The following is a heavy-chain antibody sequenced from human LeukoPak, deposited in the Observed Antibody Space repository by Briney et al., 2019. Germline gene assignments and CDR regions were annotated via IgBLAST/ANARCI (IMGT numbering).Heavy chain of an antibody. CDR3: AREYYDFWSGDYSPPYYYYYGMDV. CDR1: GFTFSSYA. CDR2: IYSGGST. Sequence: PGGSLRLSCAASGFTFSSYAMSWVRQAPGKGLEWVSVIYSGGSTYYADSVKGRFTISRDNSKNTLYLQMNSLRAEDTAVYYCAREYYDFWSGDYSPPYYYYYGMDVWGQGTTVTVSS. V-gene: IGHV3-53*01. D-gene: IGHD3-3*01. J-gene: IGHJ6*02.